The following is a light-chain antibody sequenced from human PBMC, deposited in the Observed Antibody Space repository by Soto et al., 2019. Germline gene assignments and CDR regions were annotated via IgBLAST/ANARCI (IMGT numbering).Light chain of an antibody. J-gene: IGLJ3*02. Sequence: QLVLTQPPSVSGAPGQRVTISCTGSSSNIGAGYDVHWYQQLPGTAPKLLIYRNNNRPSGVPDRFSGSKSGTSASLAITGLQAEDEADYYCQSYESSLSGWVFGGGTKLTVL. V-gene: IGLV1-40*01. CDR2: RNN. CDR1: SSNIGAGYD. CDR3: QSYESSLSGWV.